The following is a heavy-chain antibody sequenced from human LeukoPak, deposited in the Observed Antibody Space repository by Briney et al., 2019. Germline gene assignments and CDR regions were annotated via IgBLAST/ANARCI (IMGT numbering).Heavy chain of an antibody. Sequence: GGSLRLSCAASGFTVSSNCMSWVRQAPGKGLEWVSVIYSGGSTYYADSVKGRFTISRDNSKNTLYLQMNSLRAEDTAVYYCARESRRGIAAPDHAFDIWGQGTMVTVSS. V-gene: IGHV3-53*01. CDR3: ARESRRGIAAPDHAFDI. J-gene: IGHJ3*02. CDR2: IYSGGST. CDR1: GFTVSSNC. D-gene: IGHD6-13*01.